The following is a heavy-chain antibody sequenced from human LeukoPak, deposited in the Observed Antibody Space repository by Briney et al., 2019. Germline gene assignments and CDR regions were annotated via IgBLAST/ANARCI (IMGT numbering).Heavy chain of an antibody. CDR2: INPNSGGT. Sequence: ASVKVSCKASGYTFTGYYMHWVRQAPGQGLEWMGWINPNSGGTNYAQKFQGWVTMTRDTSISTAYMELSRLRSDDTVVYYCARNYCSSTSCQGWDAFDIWGQGTMVTVSS. D-gene: IGHD2-2*01. V-gene: IGHV1-2*04. J-gene: IGHJ3*02. CDR1: GYTFTGYY. CDR3: ARNYCSSTSCQGWDAFDI.